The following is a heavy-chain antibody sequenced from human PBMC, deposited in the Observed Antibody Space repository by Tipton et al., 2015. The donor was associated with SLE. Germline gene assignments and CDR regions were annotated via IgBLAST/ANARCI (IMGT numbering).Heavy chain of an antibody. J-gene: IGHJ3*02. CDR2: IYYSGTT. CDR3: ARDRNILYLSASTEVDAFDI. V-gene: IGHV4-39*07. Sequence: TLSLTCIVSGGSISSRSYYWGWIRQPPGKGLEWIASIYYSGTTYYNPSLKSRVTISVDTAKNQISLKLSSVTAADTAVYYCARDRNILYLSASTEVDAFDIWGQGTTVIVSS. D-gene: IGHD3-9*01. CDR1: GGSISSRSYY.